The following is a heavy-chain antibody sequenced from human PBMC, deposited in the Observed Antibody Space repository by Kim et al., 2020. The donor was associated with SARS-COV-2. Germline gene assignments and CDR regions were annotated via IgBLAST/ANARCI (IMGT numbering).Heavy chain of an antibody. CDR3: TTEEKGGDYQNFDY. D-gene: IGHD4-17*01. CDR2: IKSKTDGGTT. CDR1: GFTFSNAW. Sequence: GGSLRLSCAASGFTFSNAWMSWVRQAPGKGLEWVGRIKSKTDGGTTDYAAPVNGRFTISRDDSKNTLYLQMNSLKTEDTAVYYCTTEEKGGDYQNFDYWGQETLVTVSS. V-gene: IGHV3-15*01. J-gene: IGHJ4*02.